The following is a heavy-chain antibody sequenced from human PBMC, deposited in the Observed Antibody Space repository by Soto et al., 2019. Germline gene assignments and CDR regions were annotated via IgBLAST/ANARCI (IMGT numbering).Heavy chain of an antibody. CDR2: ISGSGGST. J-gene: IGHJ6*02. V-gene: IGHV3-23*01. CDR1: GFTFSSYA. D-gene: IGHD6-19*01. CDR3: AKVFGYSSGWYTWDYYYYYGMDV. Sequence: GGSLRLSCAASGFTFSSYAMSWVRQAPGKGLEWVSAISGSGGSTYYADSVKGRFTISRDNSKNTLYLQMNSLRAEDTAVYYCAKVFGYSSGWYTWDYYYYYGMDVWGQGTTVTVSS.